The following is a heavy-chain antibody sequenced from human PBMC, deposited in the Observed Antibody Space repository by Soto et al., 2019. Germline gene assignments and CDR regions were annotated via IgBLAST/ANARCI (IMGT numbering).Heavy chain of an antibody. Sequence: GGPVKVSCKASGYTFTGYYMHWVRQAPGQGLEWMGWINPNSGGTNYAQKFQGWVTMTRDTSISTAYMELSRLRSDNTAVYYCARGAKDIVVVPAAMLKDYYYYYMDVWGKGTTVTVSS. D-gene: IGHD2-2*01. J-gene: IGHJ6*03. CDR3: ARGAKDIVVVPAAMLKDYYYYYMDV. CDR1: GYTFTGYY. V-gene: IGHV1-2*04. CDR2: INPNSGGT.